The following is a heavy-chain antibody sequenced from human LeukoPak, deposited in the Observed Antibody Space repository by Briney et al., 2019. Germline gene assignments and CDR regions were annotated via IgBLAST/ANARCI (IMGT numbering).Heavy chain of an antibody. CDR3: ARLDTMRSGSYNYYYYMDV. J-gene: IGHJ6*03. D-gene: IGHD3-10*01. CDR1: GYSISSGYY. Sequence: SETLSLTCTVSGYSISSGYYWGWIRQPPGKGLEWIGSINHSGSTNYNPSLKSRVTISVDTSKNQFSLKLSSVTAADTAVYYCARLDTMRSGSYNYYYYMDVWGKGTTVTISS. V-gene: IGHV4-38-2*02. CDR2: INHSGST.